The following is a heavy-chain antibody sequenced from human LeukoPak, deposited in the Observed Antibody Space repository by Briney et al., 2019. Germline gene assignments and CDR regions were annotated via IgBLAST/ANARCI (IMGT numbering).Heavy chain of an antibody. J-gene: IGHJ3*02. CDR1: GFTFGDYA. CDR2: IRSKAYGGTT. D-gene: IGHD2-15*01. V-gene: IGHV3-49*04. Sequence: PGRSLRLSCTASGFTFGDYAMSWVRQAPGKGLEWVGFIRSKAYGGTTEYAASVKGRFTISRDDSKSIAYPQMNSLRAEDTAVYYCARTHAVAATPIWIWGRGTVVTVSS. CDR3: ARTHAVAATPIWI.